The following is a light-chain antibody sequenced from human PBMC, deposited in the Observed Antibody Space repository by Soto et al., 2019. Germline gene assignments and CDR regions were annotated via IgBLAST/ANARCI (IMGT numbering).Light chain of an antibody. CDR2: GVS. CDR3: ISYATTGGVL. J-gene: IGLJ2*01. Sequence: QSALTQPASVSGSPGQSITISCTGSSNDVGAFNYVSWYRHSPGEAPKVLIRGVSIRPSGVSIRFSGSKSGNTASLTISGLQAEDEADYYCISYATTGGVLFGGGTKLTVL. V-gene: IGLV2-14*03. CDR1: SNDVGAFNY.